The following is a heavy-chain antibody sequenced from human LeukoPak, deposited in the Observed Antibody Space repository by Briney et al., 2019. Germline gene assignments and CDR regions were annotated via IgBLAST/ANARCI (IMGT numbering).Heavy chain of an antibody. CDR2: IYYSGST. CDR3: ASSFRPRIAAAGTYDY. V-gene: IGHV4-39*07. J-gene: IGHJ4*02. Sequence: SETLSLTCTVSGGSISNSSHYWGWIRQPPGKGLEWIGSIYYSGSTYYNPSLKSRVTISVDTSKNQFSLKLSSVTAADTAVYYCASSFRPRIAAAGTYDYWGQGTLVAVSS. D-gene: IGHD6-13*01. CDR1: GGSISNSSHY.